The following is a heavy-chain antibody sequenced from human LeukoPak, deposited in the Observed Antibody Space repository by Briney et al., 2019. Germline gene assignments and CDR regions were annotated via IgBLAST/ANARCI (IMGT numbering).Heavy chain of an antibody. CDR2: INHSGST. D-gene: IGHD6-6*01. Sequence: SETLSLTCAVYGGSFSGYYWSWIRQPPGEGLEWIGEINHSGSTNYSPSLKSRVTISVDTSKNQFSLKLSSVTAADTAVYYCARGLRIAARPGRPLRELKFDPWGQGTLVTVSS. CDR1: GGSFSGYY. J-gene: IGHJ5*02. CDR3: ARGLRIAARPGRPLRELKFDP. V-gene: IGHV4-34*01.